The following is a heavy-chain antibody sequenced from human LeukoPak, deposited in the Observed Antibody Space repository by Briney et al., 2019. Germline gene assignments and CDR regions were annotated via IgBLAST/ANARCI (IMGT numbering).Heavy chain of an antibody. CDR2: IRCDGSNK. Sequence: GGSLRLSCAASGFTFSSYGMHWVRQAPGKGLEWVAFIRCDGSNKYYADSVKGRFTISRDNSKNTLYLQMNSLRAEDTAVYYCAKDTGVNYDILTGYYSGYYYYGMDVWGQGTTVTVSS. CDR1: GFTFSSYG. V-gene: IGHV3-30*02. D-gene: IGHD3-9*01. CDR3: AKDTGVNYDILTGYYSGYYYYGMDV. J-gene: IGHJ6*02.